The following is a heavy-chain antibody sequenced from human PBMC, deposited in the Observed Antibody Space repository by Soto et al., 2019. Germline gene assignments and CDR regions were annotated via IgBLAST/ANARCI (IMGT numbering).Heavy chain of an antibody. Sequence: GGSLRLSCAASGFTFSSYWMSWVRQAPGKGLEWVANINQEGSEKYYVDSVKGRFTISRDNAKNSLYLQMSSLGAEDTAGYYCARELVVGPAEYFQHWGQGTLGTVSS. CDR3: ARELVVGPAEYFQH. V-gene: IGHV3-7*01. J-gene: IGHJ1*01. CDR1: GFTFSSYW. D-gene: IGHD3-22*01. CDR2: INQEGSEK.